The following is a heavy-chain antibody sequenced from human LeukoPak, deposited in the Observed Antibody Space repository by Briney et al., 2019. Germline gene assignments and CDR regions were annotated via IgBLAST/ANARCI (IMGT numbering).Heavy chain of an antibody. V-gene: IGHV5-51*01. D-gene: IGHD1-7*01. J-gene: IGHJ5*02. CDR1: GHSFTSYW. Sequence: GESLKISCKGSGHSFTSYWIGWARQMPGKGLEWMGIIYPDYSDTRYSPAFQGQVTISADKSISSAYLQWSRLKASDTAMYYCARPLLKTGTTWFDAWGGGALVTVSS. CDR3: ARPLLKTGTTWFDA. CDR2: IYPDYSDT.